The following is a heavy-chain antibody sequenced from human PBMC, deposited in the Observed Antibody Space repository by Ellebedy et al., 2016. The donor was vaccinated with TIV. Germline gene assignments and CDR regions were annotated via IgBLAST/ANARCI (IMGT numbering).Heavy chain of an antibody. J-gene: IGHJ4*02. V-gene: IGHV1-46*01. CDR1: GYTFRNHY. Sequence: AASVKVSCKASGYTFRNHYLHCLRQAPGQGLEWMGVINPSGGPPRYAQKFQGRVTLTTDTSTSEVYMELSTLNSEDTAVYYCGRATPRYFDVVTGYGLVDFWGLGTLVAVSS. CDR3: GRATPRYFDVVTGYGLVDF. CDR2: INPSGGPP. D-gene: IGHD3-9*01.